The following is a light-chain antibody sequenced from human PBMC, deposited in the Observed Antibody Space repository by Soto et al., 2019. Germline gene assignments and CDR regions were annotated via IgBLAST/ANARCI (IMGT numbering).Light chain of an antibody. Sequence: QSVLTQPPSVSGAPGQRVTISCTGSSSNIGAGYDVHWYQQLPGTAPKLLIYGNSNRPSGVPDRFSGSKSGTSASLAITGIQAEDAADYYCQSYDSSLSGYVVFGGGTKLTVL. CDR1: SSNIGAGYD. J-gene: IGLJ2*01. CDR3: QSYDSSLSGYVV. V-gene: IGLV1-40*01. CDR2: GNS.